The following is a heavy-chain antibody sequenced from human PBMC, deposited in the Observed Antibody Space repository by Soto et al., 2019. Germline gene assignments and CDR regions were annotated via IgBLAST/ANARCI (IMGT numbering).Heavy chain of an antibody. D-gene: IGHD2-2*01. J-gene: IGHJ4*02. CDR1: GYTFTGYA. Sequence: ASVKVSCKASGYTFTGYAIHWVRQAPGQRLEWMGWINGGNGDTKYSQKFQGRVTITRDTSASTAYMELTSLGSEDTAIYHCARGYCSSTSCQYYFDYWGQGTLVTVSS. CDR2: INGGNGDT. V-gene: IGHV1-3*01. CDR3: ARGYCSSTSCQYYFDY.